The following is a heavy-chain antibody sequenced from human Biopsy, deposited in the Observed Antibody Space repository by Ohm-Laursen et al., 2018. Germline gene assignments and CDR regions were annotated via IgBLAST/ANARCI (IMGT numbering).Heavy chain of an antibody. Sequence: SLRLSCTASGVTLSGYAVNWVRQAPGKGLEWVSSITGGGNYINYADSVRGRFTISRDNSKNSVYLVISSLRAEDTAVYFCATAAYAPPYFDLWGRGTVVTVSS. J-gene: IGHJ4*02. D-gene: IGHD4-17*01. CDR3: ATAAYAPPYFDL. V-gene: IGHV3-21*06. CDR1: GVTLSGYA. CDR2: ITGGGNYI.